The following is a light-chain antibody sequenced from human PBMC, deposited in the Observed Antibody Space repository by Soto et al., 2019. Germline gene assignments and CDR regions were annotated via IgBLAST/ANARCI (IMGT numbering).Light chain of an antibody. V-gene: IGKV3D-15*01. CDR1: QSVSSD. CDR2: GAS. CDR3: QQYGSSLWT. Sequence: EIVLTQSPATLSMSPGERATLSCRASQSVSSDFAWYQQKPGQAPRLLIYGASTRATGIPVRFSGSGSGTEFTLTISSLQSEDFAVYYCQQYGSSLWTFGQGTKVDIK. J-gene: IGKJ1*01.